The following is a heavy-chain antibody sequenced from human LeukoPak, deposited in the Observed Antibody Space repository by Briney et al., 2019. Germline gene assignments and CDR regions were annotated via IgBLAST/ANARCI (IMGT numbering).Heavy chain of an antibody. J-gene: IGHJ3*01. V-gene: IGHV5-51*01. Sequence: GESLKISCEAFGYSFTGHWIGWVRQMPGRGLEFMGTIYPGDSDTRYSPSFEGRVIISVDKSINTAYLQWSGLKASDTAMYYCARYGKSGTYSHGFDVWGQGTMVIVSS. CDR1: GYSFTGHW. D-gene: IGHD3-10*01. CDR2: IYPGDSDT. CDR3: ARYGKSGTYSHGFDV.